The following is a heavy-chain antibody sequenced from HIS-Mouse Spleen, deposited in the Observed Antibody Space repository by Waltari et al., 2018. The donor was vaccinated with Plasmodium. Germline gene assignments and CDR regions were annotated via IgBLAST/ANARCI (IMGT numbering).Heavy chain of an antibody. CDR2: ISSSSSTI. CDR3: ARADGSYWYFDL. J-gene: IGHJ2*01. D-gene: IGHD1-26*01. Sequence: EVQLVESGGGLVQPGGSLRLSCAASGFTFSSYSMNWVRQAPGKGLEWVSYISSSSSTIYYADSVKGRFTISRDNAKNALYLQMNSLRAEDTAVYYCARADGSYWYFDLWGRGTLVTVSS. V-gene: IGHV3-48*01. CDR1: GFTFSSYS.